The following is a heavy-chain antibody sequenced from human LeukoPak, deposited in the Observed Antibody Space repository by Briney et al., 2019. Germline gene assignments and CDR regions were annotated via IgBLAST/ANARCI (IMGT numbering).Heavy chain of an antibody. CDR3: ARKDGDG. J-gene: IGHJ4*02. CDR1: GVSISTYH. Sequence: PSETLSLTCTVSGVSISTYHWTWIRQPSGEGLEWIGHIYNSGSTNYNPSLRGRVTISLDTSKNQVSLKLSSVTAADTAMYYCARKDGDGWGQGTLVTVSS. V-gene: IGHV4-59*01. D-gene: IGHD5-24*01. CDR2: IYNSGST.